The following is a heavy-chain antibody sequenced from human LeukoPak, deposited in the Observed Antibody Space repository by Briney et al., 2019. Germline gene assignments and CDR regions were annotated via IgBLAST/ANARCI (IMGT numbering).Heavy chain of an antibody. CDR2: ISPSGDIT. J-gene: IGHJ4*02. CDR3: AKDDAWLRFGE. D-gene: IGHD3-10*01. Sequence: GGSLRLSCAASGFTFSNHGMNWVRQAPGKGLEWVSGISPSGDITYYADSVKGRFTISRDNSKNTLYLEVTSLTAEDTAVYYCAKDDAWLRFGEWSQGTLVTVSS. V-gene: IGHV3-23*01. CDR1: GFTFSNHG.